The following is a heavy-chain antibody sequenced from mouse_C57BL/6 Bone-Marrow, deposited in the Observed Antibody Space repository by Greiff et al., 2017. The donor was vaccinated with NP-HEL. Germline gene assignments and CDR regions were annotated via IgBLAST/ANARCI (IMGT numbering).Heavy chain of an antibody. V-gene: IGHV3-6*01. CDR3: AREEEGSYYYGSSYDWYCDV. D-gene: IGHD1-1*01. J-gene: IGHJ1*03. CDR2: ISYDGSN. CDR1: GYSITSGYY. Sequence: EVKLMESGPGLVKPSQSLSLTCSVTGYSITSGYYWNWIRQFPGNKLEWMGYISYDGSNNYNPSLKNRIPITRDPSKNQFFLKMNSVTTEDTATYYCAREEEGSYYYGSSYDWYCDVWGTGTTVTVSS.